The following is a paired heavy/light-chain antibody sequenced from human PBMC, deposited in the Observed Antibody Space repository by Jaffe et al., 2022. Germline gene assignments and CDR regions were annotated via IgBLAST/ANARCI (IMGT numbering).Light chain of an antibody. J-gene: IGKJ3*01. CDR3: QQRSNWPPPFT. CDR1: QSVSSY. CDR2: DAS. Sequence: EIVLTQSPATLSLSPGERATLSCRASQSVSSYLAWYQQKPGQAPRLLIYDASNRATGIPARFSGSGSGTDFTLTISSLEPEDFAVYYCQQRSNWPPPFTFGPGTKVDIK. V-gene: IGKV3-11*01.
Heavy chain of an antibody. V-gene: IGHV3-7*01. D-gene: IGHD3-16*01. CDR1: GFTFSSYW. Sequence: EVQLVESGGGLVQPGGSLRLSCAASGFTFSSYWMSWVRQAPGKGLEWVANIKQDGSEKYYVDSVKGRFTISRDNAKNSLYLQMNSLRAEDTAVYYCARGRLLVENRDYYDYIWGSYDFDYWGQGTLVTVSS. J-gene: IGHJ4*02. CDR3: ARGRLLVENRDYYDYIWGSYDFDY. CDR2: IKQDGSEK.